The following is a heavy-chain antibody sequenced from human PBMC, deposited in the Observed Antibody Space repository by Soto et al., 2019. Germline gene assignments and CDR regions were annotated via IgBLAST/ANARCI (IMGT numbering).Heavy chain of an antibody. CDR2: IYYSGST. CDR1: GGSISSSSYY. Sequence: PSETLSLTCTVSGGSISSSSYYWGWIRQPPGKGLEWIGSIYYSGSTYYNPSLKSRVTISVDTSKNQFSLKLSSVTAADTAVYYCAMIAAARSSGRPGGYWGQGTLVTVSS. V-gene: IGHV4-39*01. CDR3: AMIAAARSSGRPGGY. D-gene: IGHD6-13*01. J-gene: IGHJ4*02.